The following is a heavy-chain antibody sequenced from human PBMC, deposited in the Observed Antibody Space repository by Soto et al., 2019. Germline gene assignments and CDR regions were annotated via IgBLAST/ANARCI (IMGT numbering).Heavy chain of an antibody. J-gene: IGHJ4*02. CDR2: INPNSGGT. D-gene: IGHD3-22*01. CDR1: GYTFTGYY. V-gene: IGHV1-2*04. Sequence: QVQLVQSGAEVKKPGASVKVSCKASGYTFTGYYMHWVRQAPGQGLEWMGWINPNSGGTNYAQKFQGWVTMTRDTSISTADMELSRLRADDTAVYYCARSYYDSSGYFNWGQGTLVTVSS. CDR3: ARSYYDSSGYFN.